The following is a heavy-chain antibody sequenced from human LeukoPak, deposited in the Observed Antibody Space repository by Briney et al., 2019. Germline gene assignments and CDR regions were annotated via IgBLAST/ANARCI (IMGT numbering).Heavy chain of an antibody. CDR2: INPNSGGT. J-gene: IGHJ5*02. CDR1: GYTFTGYY. CDR3: ARDRYYGSGSRGFDP. D-gene: IGHD3-10*01. V-gene: IGHV1-2*02. Sequence: ASVKVSCTASGYTFTGYYMHWVRQAPGQGLEWMGWINPNSGGTNYAQKFQGRVTMTRDTSISTAYMELSRLRSDDTAVYYCARDRYYGSGSRGFDPWGQGTLVTVSS.